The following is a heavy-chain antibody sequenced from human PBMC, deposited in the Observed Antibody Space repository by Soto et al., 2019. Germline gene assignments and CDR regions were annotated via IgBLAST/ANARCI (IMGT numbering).Heavy chain of an antibody. CDR3: ARGRVIVVVPAAMCYHQYLMDV. CDR1: GFTFSNYA. D-gene: IGHD2-2*01. V-gene: IGHV3-23*01. Sequence: GGSLRLSCAASGFTFSNYAMNWVRQAPGKGLEWVSAISGSGTGTDYADSVKGRFTISRDNSKNTLYLQMNSLRAEDTAVYYCARGRVIVVVPAAMCYHQYLMDVWGRGTTVTVSS. J-gene: IGHJ6*02. CDR2: ISGSGTGT.